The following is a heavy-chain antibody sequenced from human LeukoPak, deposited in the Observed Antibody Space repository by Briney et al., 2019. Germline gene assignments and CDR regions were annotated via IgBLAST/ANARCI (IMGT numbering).Heavy chain of an antibody. Sequence: PGGSLRLSCAASGFTFSSYGMHWVRQAPGKGLEWVAFIRYDGSNKYYADSVKGRFAISRDNSKNTLYLQMNSLRAEDTAVYYCAKGGAGWELLYYYYYYMDVWGKGTTVTISS. CDR2: IRYDGSNK. CDR1: GFTFSSYG. D-gene: IGHD1-26*01. J-gene: IGHJ6*03. V-gene: IGHV3-30*02. CDR3: AKGGAGWELLYYYYYYMDV.